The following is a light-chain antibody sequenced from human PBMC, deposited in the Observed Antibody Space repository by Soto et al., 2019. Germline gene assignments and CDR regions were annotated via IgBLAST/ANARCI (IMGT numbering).Light chain of an antibody. CDR1: SSDVGGYND. V-gene: IGLV2-14*01. Sequence: QSALTQPASVSVSPEHSITISYTPTSSDVGGYNDVSWYQQHPGKAPKLMIYDVSNRPSGVSNRFSGSKPGTTASLTISGLQAEDEADYYCSSYTSSSTWVFGPGNKVTVL. CDR2: DVS. J-gene: IGLJ1*01. CDR3: SSYTSSSTWV.